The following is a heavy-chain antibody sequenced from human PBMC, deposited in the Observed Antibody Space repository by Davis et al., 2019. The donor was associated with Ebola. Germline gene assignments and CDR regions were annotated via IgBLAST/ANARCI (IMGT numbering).Heavy chain of an antibody. D-gene: IGHD3-3*01. Sequence: PGGSLRLSCAASGFTFSSYSMNWVRQAPGKGLEWVSSISSSSSYIYYADSVKGRFTISRDNAKNSLYLQMNSLRAEDTAVYYCARGGITIFGVVNTDWDYWGQGTLVTVSS. CDR3: ARGGITIFGVVNTDWDY. CDR1: GFTFSSYS. CDR2: ISSSSSYI. J-gene: IGHJ4*02. V-gene: IGHV3-21*01.